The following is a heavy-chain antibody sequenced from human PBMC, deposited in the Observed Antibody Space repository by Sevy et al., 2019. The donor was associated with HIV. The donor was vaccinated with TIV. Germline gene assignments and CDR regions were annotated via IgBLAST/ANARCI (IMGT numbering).Heavy chain of an antibody. CDR2: VYSGGAT. D-gene: IGHD1-26*01. CDR3: AKERGGSYIPYFYGMDV. Sequence: GGSLRLSCAVSGFTLTNEFFSWVRQAPGKGLEWVAVVYSGGATYYADSVKGRFTISRDKSKNTLFLQMNSLRVEDTAVYYCAKERGGSYIPYFYGMDVWGQGTAVTVSS. V-gene: IGHV3-53*05. J-gene: IGHJ6*02. CDR1: GFTLTNEF.